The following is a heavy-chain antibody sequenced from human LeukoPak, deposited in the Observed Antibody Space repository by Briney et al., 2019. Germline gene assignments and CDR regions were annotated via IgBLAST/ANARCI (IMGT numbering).Heavy chain of an antibody. CDR3: ARVGTGSYHFDY. Sequence: GGSLRLSCAASGFTFSSYWMHWVRHAPGKGLVWVSRINSDGSTTSYADSVKGRFSISRDNAENTLFLQMNSLGAEDTAVYYCARVGTGSYHFDYWGQGTLVTVSS. D-gene: IGHD3-16*01. CDR2: INSDGSTT. V-gene: IGHV3-74*01. CDR1: GFTFSSYW. J-gene: IGHJ4*02.